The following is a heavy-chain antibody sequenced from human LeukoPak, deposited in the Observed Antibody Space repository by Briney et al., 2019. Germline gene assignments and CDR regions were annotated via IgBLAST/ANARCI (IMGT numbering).Heavy chain of an antibody. J-gene: IGHJ4*02. CDR1: DGSFRGYS. CDR2: INHSGST. V-gene: IGHV4-34*01. D-gene: IGHD3-3*01. Sequence: SETLSLTCAVYDGSFRGYSWSGIRQPPGKGLEWIGEINHSGSTNYNQSLRRRVTISVDTSKNQFYLKLSSVTAADTAVYYCARGPSYYDFWSGYSLGFDYWGQGTLVTVSS. CDR3: ARGPSYYDFWSGYSLGFDY.